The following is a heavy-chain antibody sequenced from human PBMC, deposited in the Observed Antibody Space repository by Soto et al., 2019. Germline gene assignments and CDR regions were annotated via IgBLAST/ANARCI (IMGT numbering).Heavy chain of an antibody. V-gene: IGHV3-30*18. D-gene: IGHD3-9*01. CDR2: ISYDGSNK. Sequence: QVQLVESGGGVVQPGRSLRLSCAASGFTFSSYGMHWVRQAPGKGLEWVAVISYDGSNKYYADSVKGRFTISRDNSKNTLYLQMNSLRAEDTAVYYCAKDLYDILTGYCLGHGMDVWGQGTTVTVSS. CDR1: GFTFSSYG. CDR3: AKDLYDILTGYCLGHGMDV. J-gene: IGHJ6*02.